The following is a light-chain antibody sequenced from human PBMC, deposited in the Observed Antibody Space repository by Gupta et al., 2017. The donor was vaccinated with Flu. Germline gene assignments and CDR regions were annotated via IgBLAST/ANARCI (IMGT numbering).Light chain of an antibody. CDR2: GAS. Sequence: EIVFPPSPCTLSSSPEKRATLSCRASQSVSSSYLAWYQQKPGHAPRLLIYGASSRATGIPDRFSGSGSGTDFTLTISRLEPEDFAVYYCQQYGSSPGLTFGGGTKVEIK. V-gene: IGKV3-20*01. J-gene: IGKJ4*01. CDR1: QSVSSSY. CDR3: QQYGSSPGLT.